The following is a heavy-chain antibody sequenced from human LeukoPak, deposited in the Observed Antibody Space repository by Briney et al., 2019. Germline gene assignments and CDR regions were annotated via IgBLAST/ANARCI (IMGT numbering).Heavy chain of an antibody. CDR2: ISSSSYI. V-gene: IGHV3-21*01. CDR3: ARNSFSTSRNDY. Sequence: KPGGSLRLSCAASGFTFSSYSMNWVRQAPGKGLEWVSSISSSSYIYYADSVEGRFTISRDNAKNSLYLQMNSLRAEDTAVYYCARNSFSTSRNDYWGQGTLVTVSS. CDR1: GFTFSSYS. J-gene: IGHJ4*02. D-gene: IGHD2-2*01.